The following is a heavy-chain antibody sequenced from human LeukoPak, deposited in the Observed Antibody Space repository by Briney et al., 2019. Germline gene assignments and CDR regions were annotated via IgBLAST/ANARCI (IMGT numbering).Heavy chain of an antibody. CDR2: ISSSSSAI. CDR3: ARGSEWELLGSCDY. CDR1: GFTFSSYS. V-gene: IGHV3-48*04. J-gene: IGHJ4*02. D-gene: IGHD1-26*01. Sequence: PGGSLRLSCAASGFTFSSYSMNWVRQAPGKGLEWASYISSSSSAIYYADSVKGQFTISRDNAKNSLYLLMNSLRAEDTAVYYCARGSEWELLGSCDYWGQGTLVTVSS.